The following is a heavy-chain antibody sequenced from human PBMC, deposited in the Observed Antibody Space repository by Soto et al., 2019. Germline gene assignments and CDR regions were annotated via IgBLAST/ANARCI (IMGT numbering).Heavy chain of an antibody. CDR2: IGSNGCDI. V-gene: IGHV3-48*03. CDR1: VIICSEYD. CDR3: VRGPSSMYYYIET. D-gene: IGHD3-10*01. J-gene: IGHJ4*03. Sequence: GALRLSCEASVIICSEYDIHWVRQAPGKGLGWVSYIGSNGCDIYDAESGKGRFTIYRDGEKSTLYLEMKSLRAEDTAVYYGVRGPSSMYYYIETWGQGTMVTAAS.